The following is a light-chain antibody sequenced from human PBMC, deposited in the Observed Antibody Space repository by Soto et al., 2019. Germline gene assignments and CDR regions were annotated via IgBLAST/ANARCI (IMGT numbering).Light chain of an antibody. CDR3: QQFGSSPGFT. J-gene: IGKJ3*01. CDR1: QSINSRY. Sequence: EIVLTQSPGTLSLSPGERATLSCRASQSINSRYLAWYQQKPGQAPRLLIYGASSRATGIPDRFSGSGSGTDFTVTISRLEAEDFAVYYGQQFGSSPGFTFGPGTIVDIK. CDR2: GAS. V-gene: IGKV3-20*01.